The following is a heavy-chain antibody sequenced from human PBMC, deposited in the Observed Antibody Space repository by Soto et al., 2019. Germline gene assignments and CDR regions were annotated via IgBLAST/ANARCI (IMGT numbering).Heavy chain of an antibody. D-gene: IGHD3-3*01. J-gene: IGHJ4*02. V-gene: IGHV1-18*01. CDR3: ARDNRDFWSGYYTGY. CDR2: ISAYNGNT. CDR1: GFTFTSYG. Sequence: ASVKVSCKASGFTFTSYGISWVLQAPGQGLEWMGWISAYNGNTNYAQKLQGRVTMTTDTSTSTAYMELRSLRSDDTAVYYCARDNRDFWSGYYTGYWGQGTLVTVSS.